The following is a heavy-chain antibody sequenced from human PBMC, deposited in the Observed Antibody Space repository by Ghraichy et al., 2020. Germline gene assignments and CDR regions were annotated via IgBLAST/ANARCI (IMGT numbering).Heavy chain of an antibody. CDR2: IDPEEGDI. D-gene: IGHD3-22*01. J-gene: IGHJ3*02. CDR1: GNTLNEYP. V-gene: IGHV1-24*01. CDR3: ATGIANDYYETQGHDAFDI. Sequence: ASVKVSCKVSGNTLNEYPMHWVRQPPGKGLEWMGGIDPEEGDIIYAENFQGRVTMTEDTSTGTAYMELRSLRSEDTAVYYCATGIANDYYETQGHDAFDIWGQGTMVTVSS.